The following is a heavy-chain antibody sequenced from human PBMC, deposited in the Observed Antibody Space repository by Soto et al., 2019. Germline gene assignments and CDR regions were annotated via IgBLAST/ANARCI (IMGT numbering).Heavy chain of an antibody. J-gene: IGHJ4*02. Sequence: GASVKVSCKASGYTFTSYGISWVRQAPGQGLEWMGWISAYNGNTNYAQKLQGRVTMTTDTSTSTAYMELRSLRSADTAVYYCASTSRRGYSYGYFDYWGQGTLVTVSS. V-gene: IGHV1-18*01. CDR1: GYTFTSYG. D-gene: IGHD5-18*01. CDR3: ASTSRRGYSYGYFDY. CDR2: ISAYNGNT.